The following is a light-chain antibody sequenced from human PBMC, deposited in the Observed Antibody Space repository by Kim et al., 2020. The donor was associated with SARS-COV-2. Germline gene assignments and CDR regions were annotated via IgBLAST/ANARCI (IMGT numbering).Light chain of an antibody. CDR2: NNN. V-gene: IGLV1-44*01. CDR1: TSNIGSNI. CDR3: ASWDDGLKGVV. J-gene: IGLJ3*02. Sequence: QSALTQPPSASGTPGQRVTISCAGGTSNIGSNIVAWYQHLPGAAPRLLIYNNNQRPTGVPARFSGSRSDTSASLVISGLQSEDEAAYFCASWDDGLKGVVFGGGTQLTVL.